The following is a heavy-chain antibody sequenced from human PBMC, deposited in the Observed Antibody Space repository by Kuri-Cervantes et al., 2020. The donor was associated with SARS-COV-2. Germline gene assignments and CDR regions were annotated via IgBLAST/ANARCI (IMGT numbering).Heavy chain of an antibody. Sequence: GGSLRLSCAASGFTVSSNYMSWVRQAPGKGLEWVSVIYSCGSTYYADSVKGRFTISRDNSKNTLYLQMNSLRAEDTAVYYCAKGLGLYYFDYWGQGTLVTVSS. CDR1: GFTVSSNY. CDR2: IYSCGST. D-gene: IGHD7-27*01. V-gene: IGHV3-53*01. CDR3: AKGLGLYYFDY. J-gene: IGHJ4*02.